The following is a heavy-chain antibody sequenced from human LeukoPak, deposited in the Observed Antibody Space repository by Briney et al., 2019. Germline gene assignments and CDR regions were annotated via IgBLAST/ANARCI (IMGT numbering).Heavy chain of an antibody. Sequence: ASVKVSCKASGYTFTGYYMHWVRQAPGQGLEWMGWINPNSGGTNYAQKFQGRVTMTRDTSISTAYMELSRLRSDDTAVYYCARGQIYSSWYPHHFYYYYYYMDVWGKGTTVTISS. CDR2: INPNSGGT. CDR1: GYTFTGYY. D-gene: IGHD6-13*01. CDR3: ARGQIYSSWYPHHFYYYYYYMDV. V-gene: IGHV1-2*02. J-gene: IGHJ6*03.